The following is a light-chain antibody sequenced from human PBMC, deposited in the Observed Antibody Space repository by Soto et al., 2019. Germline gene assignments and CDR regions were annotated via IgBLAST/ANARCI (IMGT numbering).Light chain of an antibody. J-gene: IGKJ1*01. CDR2: GAS. Sequence: DIQMTQSQSSLSASVGDRVTITCQESQDISNYLNWYQQRPGKAPKLLIYGASTLQSGVPPRFSGSGSGTEFTLTIRSLQPDDIATYYCQQYSSYSAWTFGEATKVDIK. V-gene: IGKV1-5*01. CDR3: QQYSSYSAWT. CDR1: QDISNY.